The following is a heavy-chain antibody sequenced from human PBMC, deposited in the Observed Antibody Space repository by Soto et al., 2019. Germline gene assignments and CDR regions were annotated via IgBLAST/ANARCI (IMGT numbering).Heavy chain of an antibody. CDR3: AREAWRYDFWSGPRNGMDV. CDR2: IWYDGSNK. Sequence: GGSLRLSCAASGFTFSSYGMHWVRQAPGKGLEWVAVIWYDGSNKYYADSVKGRFTISRDNSKNTLYLQMNSLRAEDTAVYYCAREAWRYDFWSGPRNGMDVWGQGTTVTVSS. CDR1: GFTFSSYG. V-gene: IGHV3-33*01. J-gene: IGHJ6*02. D-gene: IGHD3-3*01.